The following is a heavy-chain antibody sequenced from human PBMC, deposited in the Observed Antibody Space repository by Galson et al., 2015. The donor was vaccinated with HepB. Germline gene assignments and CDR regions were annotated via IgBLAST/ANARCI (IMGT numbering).Heavy chain of an antibody. CDR1: GFTFNSYG. D-gene: IGHD1-26*01. CDR2: IWYDGSNK. V-gene: IGHV3-33*01. J-gene: IGHJ4*02. Sequence: SLRLSCAASGFTFNSYGMHWVRQAPGKGLEWVAVIWYDGSNKYYADSVKGRFTISRDNSKNTLYLQMNSLRAEDTAVYYCARGGGSYSYYIDYWGQGTLVTVSS. CDR3: ARGGGSYSYYIDY.